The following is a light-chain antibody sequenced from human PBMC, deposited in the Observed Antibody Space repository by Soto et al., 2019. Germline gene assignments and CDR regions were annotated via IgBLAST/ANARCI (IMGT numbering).Light chain of an antibody. CDR2: GAS. V-gene: IGKV1-39*01. Sequence: DIHMIQSPSSLSASVGDRVMITCRASQSIDRYLSWYLEKPGKAPKLLIFGASNLQSGVPSRFSGSGSGTHFTLTISSLQPADFGSYYCHQTYSSPGTFGQGTKLEIK. CDR3: HQTYSSPGT. J-gene: IGKJ1*01. CDR1: QSIDRY.